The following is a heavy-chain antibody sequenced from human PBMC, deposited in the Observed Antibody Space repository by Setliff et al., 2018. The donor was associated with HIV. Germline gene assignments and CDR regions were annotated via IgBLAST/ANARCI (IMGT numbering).Heavy chain of an antibody. CDR1: GGSISSGDYY. CDR2: IYYTGST. J-gene: IGHJ5*02. CDR3: ARAPFYCGSGSYQTFYL. V-gene: IGHV4-31*03. Sequence: PSETLSLTCTVSGGSISSGDYYWSWIRQHPRKGLEWIGYIYYTGSTYYNPSLKSRVTISVDTSKNQFSLKLSSLTAADTAVYYCARAPFYCGSGSYQTFYLWGQGTLVTVSS. D-gene: IGHD3-10*01.